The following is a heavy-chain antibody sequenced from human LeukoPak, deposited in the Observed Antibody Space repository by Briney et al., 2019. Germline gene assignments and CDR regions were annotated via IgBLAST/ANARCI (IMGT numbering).Heavy chain of an antibody. CDR1: RGSISSGGYY. D-gene: IGHD1-26*01. V-gene: IGHV4-31*03. J-gene: IGHJ4*02. Sequence: PSQTLSLTCTVSRGSISSGGYYWSWLRQHPGRGLEWIVFIPNRGTTYYNPSLNSRVSISVDTSKHQYSLKLNSVTAGDTAVYYCAGGGYRAFDYWGQGTLVTVSS. CDR3: AGGGYRAFDY. CDR2: IPNRGTT.